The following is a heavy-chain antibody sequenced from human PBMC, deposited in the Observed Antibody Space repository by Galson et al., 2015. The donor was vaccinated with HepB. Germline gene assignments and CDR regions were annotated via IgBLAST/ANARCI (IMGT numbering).Heavy chain of an antibody. CDR2: IKSKTDGGTT. V-gene: IGHV3-15*01. CDR3: TTGVTMVRGVIRDY. Sequence: SLRLSCAASGFTFSNAWMSWVRQAPGKGLEWVGRIKSKTDGGTTDYAAPVKGRFTISRDDSKNTLYLQMNSLKTEDTAVYYCTTGVTMVRGVIRDYWGQGTLVTVSS. CDR1: GFTFSNAW. J-gene: IGHJ4*02. D-gene: IGHD3-10*01.